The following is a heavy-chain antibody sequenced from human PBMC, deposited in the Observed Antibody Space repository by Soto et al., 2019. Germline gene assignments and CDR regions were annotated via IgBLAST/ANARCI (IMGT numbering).Heavy chain of an antibody. CDR1: GFTFSSYG. V-gene: IGHV3-33*01. Sequence: QVQLVESGGGVVQPGRSLRLSCAASGFTFSSYGMHWVRQAPGKGLEWVAVIWYDGSNKYYADSVKGRFTISRDNSKNTRYLQMNSLRAEDTAVYYCARDSIAAAGRFDYWGQGTLVTVSS. CDR2: IWYDGSNK. D-gene: IGHD6-13*01. CDR3: ARDSIAAAGRFDY. J-gene: IGHJ4*02.